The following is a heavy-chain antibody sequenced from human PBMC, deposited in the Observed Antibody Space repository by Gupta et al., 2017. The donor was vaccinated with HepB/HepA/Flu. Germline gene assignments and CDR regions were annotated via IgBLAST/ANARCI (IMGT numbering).Heavy chain of an antibody. D-gene: IGHD6-13*01. CDR3: ANSSRWYSWFDP. CDR1: GGTFRTDA. CDR2: IIPILSVA. Sequence: QVQLVQSGAEGKKPGSSVRVSCRASGGTFRTDATHWVRQAPGQGLEWMGRIIPILSVADYSQNFQGRVTITADISTNTVYMELNSLKSEDTAVYYCANSSRWYSWFDPWGQGTLVTVSS. V-gene: IGHV1-69*04. J-gene: IGHJ5*02.